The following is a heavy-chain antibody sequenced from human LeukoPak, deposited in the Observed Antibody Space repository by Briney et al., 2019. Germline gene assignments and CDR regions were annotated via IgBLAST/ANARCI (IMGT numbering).Heavy chain of an antibody. J-gene: IGHJ4*02. V-gene: IGHV1-8*01. Sequence: ASVTVSCKPSGYTFTSHDINWVRPATGQGLEWMGWMSPNSGDTGYAQKFHGRVTMTSDSSISTAYMELSSLRSEDTAIYYCVRTPPNWGFDYWGQGTLVTVSS. D-gene: IGHD7-27*01. CDR2: MSPNSGDT. CDR1: GYTFTSHD. CDR3: VRTPPNWGFDY.